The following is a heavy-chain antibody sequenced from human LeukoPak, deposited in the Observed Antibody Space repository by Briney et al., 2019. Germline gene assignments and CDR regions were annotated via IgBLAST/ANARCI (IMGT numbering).Heavy chain of an antibody. CDR1: GDSVSSNSAA. V-gene: IGHV6-1*01. Sequence: SQTLSLTCAISGDSVSSNSAAWNWITQSPSRGLEWLGRTYYRSKWYNDYAVSVKSRITINPDTSKNQFSLQLNSVTPEDTAVYYCARSTRDYDSSGYYPPQDWGQGTLVTVSS. CDR2: TYYRSKWYN. CDR3: ARSTRDYDSSGYYPPQD. J-gene: IGHJ4*02. D-gene: IGHD3-22*01.